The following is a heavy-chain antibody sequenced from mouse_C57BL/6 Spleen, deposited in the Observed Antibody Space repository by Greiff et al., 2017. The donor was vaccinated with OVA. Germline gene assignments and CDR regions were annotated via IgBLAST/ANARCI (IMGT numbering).Heavy chain of an antibody. CDR2: IDPETGGT. CDR3: TRDSSYYFDY. J-gene: IGHJ2*01. V-gene: IGHV1-15*01. D-gene: IGHD3-2*01. CDR1: GSTFTDYE. Sequence: QVQLQQSGAELVRPGASVTLSCKASGSTFTDYEMHWVKQTPVHGLEWIGAIDPETGGTASNQKFKGKAILTADKSSSTAYMELRSLTSEDSAVYYCTRDSSYYFDYWGQGTTLTVSS.